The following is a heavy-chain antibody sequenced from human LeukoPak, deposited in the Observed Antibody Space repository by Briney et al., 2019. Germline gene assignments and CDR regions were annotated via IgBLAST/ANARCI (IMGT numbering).Heavy chain of an antibody. J-gene: IGHJ4*02. D-gene: IGHD1-26*01. V-gene: IGHV3-30*18. Sequence: GGSLRLSCAASGFTFSSYGMLWVRQAPGKGLEWVAVISYDGSNKYYADSVKGRFTISRDNSKNTLYLQMNSLRAEDTAVYYCAKDPVSGSYYVGYFDYWGQGTLVTVSS. CDR3: AKDPVSGSYYVGYFDY. CDR1: GFTFSSYG. CDR2: ISYDGSNK.